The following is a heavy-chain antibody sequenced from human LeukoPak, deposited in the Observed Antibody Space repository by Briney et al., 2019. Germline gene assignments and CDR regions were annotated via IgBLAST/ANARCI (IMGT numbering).Heavy chain of an antibody. Sequence: PGGSLRLSCAASGFTFSSYAMSWVRQAPGKGLEWVSGISGSGGSTYYADSVKGRFTISRDNSTNTLYLQMNSLRAEDTAVYYCAKDNIPYYDFWSGSGGFDYWGQGTLVTVSS. CDR1: GFTFSSYA. CDR2: ISGSGGST. D-gene: IGHD3-3*01. CDR3: AKDNIPYYDFWSGSGGFDY. V-gene: IGHV3-23*01. J-gene: IGHJ4*02.